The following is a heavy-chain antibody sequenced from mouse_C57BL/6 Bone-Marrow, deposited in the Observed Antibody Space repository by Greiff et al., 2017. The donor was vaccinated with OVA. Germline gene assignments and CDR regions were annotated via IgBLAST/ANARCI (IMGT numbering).Heavy chain of an antibody. J-gene: IGHJ2*01. CDR1: GYTFTDYY. V-gene: IGHV1-19*01. CDR2: INPYNGGT. CDR3: ACRYYFDY. Sequence: EVKLQESGPVLVKPGASVKMSCKASGYTFTDYYMNWVKQSHGKSLEWIGVINPYNGGTSYNQKFKGKATLTVDKSSSTAYMELNSLTSEDSAVYYCACRYYFDYWGQGTTLTVSS.